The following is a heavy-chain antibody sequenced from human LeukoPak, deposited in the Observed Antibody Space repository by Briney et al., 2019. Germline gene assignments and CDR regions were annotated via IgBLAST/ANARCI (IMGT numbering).Heavy chain of an antibody. V-gene: IGHV3-7*01. D-gene: IGHD2-21*02. CDR2: IKQDGSEK. J-gene: IGHJ3*02. CDR3: ASLAVTTAFDI. Sequence: GGSLRLSCAASGFTFSSYWMSWVRQAPGKGLEWVANIKQDGSEKYYVDSAKGRFAISRDNAKNSLYLQMNSLRAEDTAVYYCASLAVTTAFDIWGQGTMVTVSS. CDR1: GFTFSSYW.